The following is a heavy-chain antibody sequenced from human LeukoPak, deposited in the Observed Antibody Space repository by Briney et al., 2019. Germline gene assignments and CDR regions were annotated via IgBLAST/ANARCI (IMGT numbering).Heavy chain of an antibody. J-gene: IGHJ3*02. D-gene: IGHD1-26*01. CDR2: VNPNSGDT. V-gene: IGHV1-2*02. CDR1: GYTFTGYY. Sequence: ASVKVSCKASGYTFTGYYMHWVRQAPGQGLEWMGWVNPNSGDTNCAQKFQGRVTMTEDTSTDTAYMELSSLRSEDTAVYYCATARMGATMNSFDIWGQGTMVTVSS. CDR3: ATARMGATMNSFDI.